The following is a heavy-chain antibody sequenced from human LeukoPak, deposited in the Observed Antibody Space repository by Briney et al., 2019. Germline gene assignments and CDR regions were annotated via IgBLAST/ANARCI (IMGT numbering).Heavy chain of an antibody. V-gene: IGHV3-11*05. D-gene: IGHD6-19*01. CDR1: GFTFSDYY. J-gene: IGHJ4*02. Sequence: GGSLRLSCAASGFTFSDYYMSWIRQAPGKGLEWVSYISSSSSYTNYADSVKGRFTISRDKSKNTLYLQMNSLRAEDTAVYYCAKDVSTGWYDYFDYWGQGTLVTVSS. CDR2: ISSSSSYT. CDR3: AKDVSTGWYDYFDY.